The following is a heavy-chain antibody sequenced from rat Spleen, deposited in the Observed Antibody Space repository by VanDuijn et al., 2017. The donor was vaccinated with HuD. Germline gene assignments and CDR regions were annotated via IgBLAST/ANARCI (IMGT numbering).Heavy chain of an antibody. D-gene: IGHD3-6*01. CDR3: ARDGIAPFFDY. J-gene: IGHJ2*01. CDR2: IWTGGST. V-gene: IGHV2-30*01. Sequence: QVQLKESGPGLVQPSQTLSLTCTVSGFSLTSYNVHWVRQPTGKGLEWMGVIWTGGSTDYNSALKSRLSISRDTSKSQVFLKMNSLQTEDTATYYGARDGIAPFFDYWGQGVMVTVSS. CDR1: GFSLTSYN.